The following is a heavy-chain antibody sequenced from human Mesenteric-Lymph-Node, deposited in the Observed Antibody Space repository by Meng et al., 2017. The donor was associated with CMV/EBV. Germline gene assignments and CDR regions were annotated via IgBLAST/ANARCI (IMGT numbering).Heavy chain of an antibody. D-gene: IGHD1-26*01. V-gene: IGHV1-2*02. CDR3: ARQPRGADNWFDP. CDR1: GYTFIDYY. J-gene: IGHJ5*02. Sequence: ASVKVSCKASGYTFIDYYIHWVRQAPGQGLEWMGWINPNSGGTNYAQKFQGRVTMTRDTSISTAYMELSRLRSDDTAVYYCARQPRGADNWFDPWGQGTLVTVSS. CDR2: INPNSGGT.